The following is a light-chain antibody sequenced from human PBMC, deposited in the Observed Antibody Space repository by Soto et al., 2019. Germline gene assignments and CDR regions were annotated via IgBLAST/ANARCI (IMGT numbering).Light chain of an antibody. Sequence: DIHITHSPSALVASVCGTGTSTCRATQGINIYLEWYQQKPGKAPNLLIYDASTLPLGVPSRFSGSGSGTNFTLTITSLQPEDIATYYCQQYDTLPLTFGPGTKVDIK. CDR2: DAS. CDR3: QQYDTLPLT. CDR1: QGINIY. V-gene: IGKV1-33*01. J-gene: IGKJ3*01.